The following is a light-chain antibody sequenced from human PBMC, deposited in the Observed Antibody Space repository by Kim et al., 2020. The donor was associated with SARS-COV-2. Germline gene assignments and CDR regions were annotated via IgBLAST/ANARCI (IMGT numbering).Light chain of an antibody. Sequence: LSPGESATLSCRASQSVSSDYIAWYQQKPAQAPRVLIYGASSRATGIPDRFSGSGSGTVFTLTISRLEPEDLAVYYCQQDGSPPYTFGQGTKLEI. CDR1: QSVSSDY. CDR3: QQDGSPPYT. CDR2: GAS. J-gene: IGKJ2*01. V-gene: IGKV3-20*01.